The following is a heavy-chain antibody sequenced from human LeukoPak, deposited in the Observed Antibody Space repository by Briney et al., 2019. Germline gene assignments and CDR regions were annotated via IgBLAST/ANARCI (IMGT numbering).Heavy chain of an antibody. CDR1: GGSISSYY. CDR3: AKVYAAGHAVFDY. V-gene: IGHV3-9*01. J-gene: IGHJ4*02. Sequence: LSLTCTVSGGSISSYYWSWIRQPPGKGLEWVSGISWNSGSIGYADSVKGRFTISRDNAKNSLYLQMNSLRAEDTALYYCAKVYAAGHAVFDYWGQGTLVTVSS. D-gene: IGHD6-13*01. CDR2: ISWNSGSI.